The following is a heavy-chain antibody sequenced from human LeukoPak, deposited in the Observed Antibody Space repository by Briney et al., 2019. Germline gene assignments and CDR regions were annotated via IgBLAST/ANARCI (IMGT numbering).Heavy chain of an antibody. D-gene: IGHD6-13*01. V-gene: IGHV4-59*01. CDR2: IYYSGST. Sequence: SQTLSLTCTVSGGSISSYYWSWIRQPPGKGLEWIGYIYYSGSTNYNPSLKSRVTISVDTSKNQFSLKLSSVTAADTAVYYCARVAPTAGSLGYWGQGTLVTVSS. J-gene: IGHJ4*02. CDR1: GGSISSYY. CDR3: ARVAPTAGSLGY.